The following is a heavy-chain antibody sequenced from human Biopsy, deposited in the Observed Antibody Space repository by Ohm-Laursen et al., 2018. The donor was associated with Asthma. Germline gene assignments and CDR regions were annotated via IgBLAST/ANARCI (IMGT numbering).Heavy chain of an antibody. V-gene: IGHV1-3*04. CDR1: GYSLIHLS. Sequence: SVNVSRKLSGYSLIHLSMHWGRQAPGLGLEWMGGITTILVKTKYAQSFQCRVTITRDISTRTVYMELSGLIFADTAVYSCARRSTNVDVVQNNDAMDVWGQGTTVNVSS. CDR3: ARRSTNVDVVQNNDAMDV. D-gene: IGHD2-2*01. J-gene: IGHJ6*02. CDR2: ITTILVKT.